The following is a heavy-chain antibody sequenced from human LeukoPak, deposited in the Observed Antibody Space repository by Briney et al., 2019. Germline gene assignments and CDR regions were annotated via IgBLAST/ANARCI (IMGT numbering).Heavy chain of an antibody. CDR3: ARDIGYYDSSGRDY. CDR2: ISYDGSNK. J-gene: IGHJ4*02. D-gene: IGHD3-22*01. CDR1: GFTFSSYG. Sequence: PGGSLRLSCAASGFTFSSYGMHWVRQAPGKGLEWVAVISYDGSNKYHADSVKGRFTISRDNSKNTLYLQMNSLRAEDTAVYYCARDIGYYDSSGRDYWGQGTLVTVSS. V-gene: IGHV3-30*03.